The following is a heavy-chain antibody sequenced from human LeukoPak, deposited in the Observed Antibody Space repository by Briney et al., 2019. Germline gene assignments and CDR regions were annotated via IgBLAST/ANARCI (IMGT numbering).Heavy chain of an antibody. Sequence: PGGSLRLSCAASGFTFSSYGMHWVRQAPGKGLEWVAVISYDGSNKYYADSVKGRFTISRDNSKNTLYLRMNSLRAEDTAVYYCAKLDTAMDNFDYWGQGTLVTVSS. CDR2: ISYDGSNK. V-gene: IGHV3-30*18. CDR1: GFTFSSYG. J-gene: IGHJ4*02. CDR3: AKLDTAMDNFDY. D-gene: IGHD5-18*01.